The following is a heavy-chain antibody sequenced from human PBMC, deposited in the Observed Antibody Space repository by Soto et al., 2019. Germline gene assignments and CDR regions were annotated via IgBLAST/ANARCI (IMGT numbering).Heavy chain of an antibody. CDR1: GFTFSDYA. CDR3: AKGGRQWLVTSDFNY. CDR2: VSHDGRTT. J-gene: IGHJ4*02. V-gene: IGHV3-30*18. Sequence: VQLVESGGGVVQPGRSLRLSCAASGFTFSDYAMHWVRQAPGKGLEWVAIVSHDGRTTHYAHSVKGRFPISRDSSTHAVSLEMTSLRAEDTAGFYCAKGGRQWLVTSDFNYWGQGALVTVSS. D-gene: IGHD6-19*01.